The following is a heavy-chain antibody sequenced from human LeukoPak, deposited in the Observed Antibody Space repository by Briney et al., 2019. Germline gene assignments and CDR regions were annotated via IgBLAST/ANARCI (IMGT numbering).Heavy chain of an antibody. CDR2: IIPILGIA. D-gene: IGHD2-15*01. Sequence: EASVKVSCKASGGTFSSYAISWVRQAPGQGLEWMGRIIPILGIANYAQKFQGRVTITADKSTSTAYMELSSLRSEDTAMYYCAREDVGYCSGGSCYSFPCYYYGMDVWGQGTTVTVSS. V-gene: IGHV1-69*04. J-gene: IGHJ6*02. CDR1: GGTFSSYA. CDR3: AREDVGYCSGGSCYSFPCYYYGMDV.